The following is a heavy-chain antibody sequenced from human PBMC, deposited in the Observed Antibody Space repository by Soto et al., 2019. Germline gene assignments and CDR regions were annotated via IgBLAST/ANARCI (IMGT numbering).Heavy chain of an antibody. Sequence: QLQLQESGSRLVKSSQTLSLTCTVSGDSMTSGDYSWSWIRQPPGKGLEWLGYIYRTGNTHYSPSLTSRVSISQDRSKNQSSLELTSVTAADTAVYYCARGDYQYSIDYWGQGTLVTVSS. D-gene: IGHD2-2*01. CDR3: ARGDYQYSIDY. V-gene: IGHV4-30-2*01. J-gene: IGHJ4*02. CDR1: GDSMTSGDYS. CDR2: IYRTGNT.